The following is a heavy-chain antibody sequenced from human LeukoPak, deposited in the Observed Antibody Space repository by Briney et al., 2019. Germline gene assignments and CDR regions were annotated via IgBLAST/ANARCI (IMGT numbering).Heavy chain of an antibody. CDR2: ISAYNGNT. D-gene: IGHD4-11*01. CDR3: ARVGALDTVTYYYYYYMDG. J-gene: IGHJ6*03. CDR1: GYTFTSYG. V-gene: IGHV1-18*01. Sequence: GASVKVSCKASGYTFTSYGISWVRQAPGQGREWMGWISAYNGNTNYAQKLQGRVTMTTDTSTSTAYMELRSLRSDDTAVYYCARVGALDTVTYYYYYYMDGWVKGTTVTVSS.